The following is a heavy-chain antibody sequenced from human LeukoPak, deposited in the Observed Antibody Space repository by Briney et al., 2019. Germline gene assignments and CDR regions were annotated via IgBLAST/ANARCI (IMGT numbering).Heavy chain of an antibody. CDR3: GRVRGASSSSWYFDY. J-gene: IGHJ4*02. CDR1: GFTFTAHG. Sequence: TGGSLRLSCAASGFTFTAHGMDWVRQAPGKGLEWVATIRYDGSYQYYAESVKGRFTISSDNSKNTLYLQMNSLRAEDTAVYYCGRVRGASSSSWYFDYWGQGTLVTVSS. D-gene: IGHD6-13*01. V-gene: IGHV3-30*02. CDR2: IRYDGSYQ.